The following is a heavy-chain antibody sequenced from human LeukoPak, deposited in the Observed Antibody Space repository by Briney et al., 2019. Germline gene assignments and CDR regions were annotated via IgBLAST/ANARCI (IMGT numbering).Heavy chain of an antibody. CDR2: ISSSSSYI. Sequence: GGSLRLSCAASGFTFSSYSMNWVRQAPGKGLEWVSPISSSSSYIYYADSVKGRFTISRDNAKNSLYLQMNSLRAEDTAVYYCARNRVVRGVTYYFDYWGQGTLVTVSS. D-gene: IGHD3-10*01. CDR3: ARNRVVRGVTYYFDY. CDR1: GFTFSSYS. V-gene: IGHV3-21*01. J-gene: IGHJ4*02.